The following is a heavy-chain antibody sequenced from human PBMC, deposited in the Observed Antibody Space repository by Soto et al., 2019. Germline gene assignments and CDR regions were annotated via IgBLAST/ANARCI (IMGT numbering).Heavy chain of an antibody. CDR3: ARRVIGSSRAFDI. CDR1: GFAFTGHP. V-gene: IGHV3-23*01. CDR2: ISDGGDLT. J-gene: IGHJ3*02. Sequence: GGSLRLSCAASGFAFTGHPMSWVRQAPEKGLEWVAGISDGGDLTYNADSVKDRFTISRDNSRNTLYLQMNSLRAEDTAVYYCARRVIGSSRAFDIWGQGTMVTVSS. D-gene: IGHD3-10*01.